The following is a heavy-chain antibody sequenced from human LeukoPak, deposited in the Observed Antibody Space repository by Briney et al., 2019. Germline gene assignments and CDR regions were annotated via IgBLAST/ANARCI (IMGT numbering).Heavy chain of an antibody. CDR2: IYYSGST. V-gene: IGHV4-39*07. CDR1: GGSISSSSYY. Sequence: SETLSLTCTVSGGSISSSSYYWGWIRQPPGKGLEWIGSIYYSGSTYYNPSLKSRVTISVDTSKNQFSLKLSSVTAADTAVYYCAIPPRMYYYDSSGPYYMDVWGKGTTVTVSS. J-gene: IGHJ6*03. D-gene: IGHD3-22*01. CDR3: AIPPRMYYYDSSGPYYMDV.